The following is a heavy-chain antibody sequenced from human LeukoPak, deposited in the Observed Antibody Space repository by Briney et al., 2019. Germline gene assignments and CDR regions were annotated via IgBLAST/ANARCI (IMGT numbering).Heavy chain of an antibody. Sequence: PGGSLRLSCAAPGFTFSCYWMHWVRQAPGKGLVWVSRINSDGSSTSYADSVKGRFTISRYNAKNTLYLQMTSLRAEDTAVYYCARDRDDSSGYYYHWFVPWRQGTLVTVCS. CDR1: GFTFSCYW. CDR3: ARDRDDSSGYYYHWFVP. CDR2: INSDGSST. V-gene: IGHV3-74*01. J-gene: IGHJ5*02. D-gene: IGHD3-22*01.